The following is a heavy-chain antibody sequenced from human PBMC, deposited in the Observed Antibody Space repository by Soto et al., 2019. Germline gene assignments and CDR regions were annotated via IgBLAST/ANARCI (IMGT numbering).Heavy chain of an antibody. CDR2: ISWNSGSI. CDR3: AKDRVHDFWSGYNWFDP. D-gene: IGHD3-3*01. J-gene: IGHJ5*02. Sequence: GGSLRLSCAASGFTFDDYAMHWVRQAPGKGLEWVSGISWNSGSIGYADSVKGRFTITRDNAKNSLYLQMNSLRAEDTALYYCAKDRVHDFWSGYNWFDPWGQGTLVTVSS. V-gene: IGHV3-9*01. CDR1: GFTFDDYA.